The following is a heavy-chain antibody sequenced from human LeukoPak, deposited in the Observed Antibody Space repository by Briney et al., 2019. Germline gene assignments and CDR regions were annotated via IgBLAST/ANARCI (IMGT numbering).Heavy chain of an antibody. CDR3: ARWEIRFLEWSKNYYYGMDV. Sequence: TVKLSCKASLYTVTRPGVICVSQAPGHELEGMGWISGYNGNTNYAQKLQGRDTMTADTSTSTAYMELRSLRSDDTAVYYSARWEIRFLEWSKNYYYGMDVWGQGTTVTVSS. D-gene: IGHD3-3*01. CDR2: ISGYNGNT. CDR1: LYTVTRPG. J-gene: IGHJ6*02. V-gene: IGHV1-18*01.